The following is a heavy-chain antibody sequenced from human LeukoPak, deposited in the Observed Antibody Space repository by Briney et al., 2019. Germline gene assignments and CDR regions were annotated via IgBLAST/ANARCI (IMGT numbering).Heavy chain of an antibody. CDR1: GGTFTNCA. Sequence: ASVKVSCKASGGTFTNCAITWVRQAPGQGLEWMGRIIPILGIANYAQRFQGRVTLTADRSTSTAYMELSSLRSEDTAVYYCAERGGTDANDYWGQGTLVTVSS. V-gene: IGHV1-69*04. CDR3: AERGGTDANDY. J-gene: IGHJ4*02. D-gene: IGHD1-7*01. CDR2: IIPILGIA.